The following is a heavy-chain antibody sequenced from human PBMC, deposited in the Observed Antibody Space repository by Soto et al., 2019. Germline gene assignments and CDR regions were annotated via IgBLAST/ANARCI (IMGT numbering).Heavy chain of an antibody. J-gene: IGHJ4*02. CDR2: ISAYNGST. CDR1: GYTFTSYG. V-gene: IGHV1-18*01. Sequence: GASVKVSCKASGYTFTSYGISWVRQAPGQGLEWMGWISAYNGSTNYAQKLQGRVTMTTDTSTSTAYMELRSLRSDDTAVYYCARVDCGGNSCYCPYYWGQGTLVTVSS. D-gene: IGHD2-21*01. CDR3: ARVDCGGNSCYCPYY.